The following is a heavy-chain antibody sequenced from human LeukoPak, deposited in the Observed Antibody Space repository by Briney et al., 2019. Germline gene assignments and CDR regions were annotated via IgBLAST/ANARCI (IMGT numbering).Heavy chain of an antibody. V-gene: IGHV3-30*04. J-gene: IGHJ1*01. CDR3: ARDLASSSWYGYFQH. D-gene: IGHD6-13*01. CDR1: GFTISSYA. Sequence: GRSLRLSCAASGFTISSYAMHWVRQAPGKGLEWVAVISYDGSNKYYADSVKGRFTISRDNSKNTLYLQMNSLRAEDTAVYYCARDLASSSWYGYFQHWGQGTLVTVSS. CDR2: ISYDGSNK.